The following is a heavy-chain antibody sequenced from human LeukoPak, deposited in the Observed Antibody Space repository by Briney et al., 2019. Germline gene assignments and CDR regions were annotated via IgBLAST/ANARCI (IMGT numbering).Heavy chain of an antibody. J-gene: IGHJ4*02. D-gene: IGHD1-26*01. Sequence: SETLSLTCTVSGGSISSSSYYWGWIRQPPGKGLEWIGSIYYSGSTYYNPSLKSRVTISVDTSKNQFSLKLSSVTAADTAVYYCARDRRVVGASDFDYWGQGTLVTVSS. CDR2: IYYSGST. CDR1: GGSISSSSYY. V-gene: IGHV4-39*07. CDR3: ARDRRVVGASDFDY.